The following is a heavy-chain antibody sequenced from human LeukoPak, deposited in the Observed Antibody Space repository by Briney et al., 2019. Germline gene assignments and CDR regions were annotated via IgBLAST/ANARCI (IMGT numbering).Heavy chain of an antibody. CDR1: GFTFSSYG. CDR2: IRYDGSKK. J-gene: IGHJ4*02. CDR3: AKGSGNGYGSGPFDY. V-gene: IGHV3-30*02. Sequence: GGSLRLSCVASGFTFSSYGLHWVRQAPGKGLEWVAFIRYDGSKKYYTDSVKGRFTISRDNSRNTVYLQMNSLRGEDTALYYCAKGSGNGYGSGPFDYWGQGTLVTVSS. D-gene: IGHD3-10*01.